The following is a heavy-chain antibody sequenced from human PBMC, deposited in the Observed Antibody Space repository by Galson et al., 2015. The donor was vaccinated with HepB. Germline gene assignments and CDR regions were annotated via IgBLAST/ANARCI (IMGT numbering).Heavy chain of an antibody. J-gene: IGHJ6*03. CDR3: ARDLGGGYYYYYMDI. CDR2: ISSSSSYT. Sequence: SLRLSCAASGFTFSDYYMSWIRQAPGKGLEWVSYISSSSSYTNYADSVKGRFTISRDNAKNSLYLQMNSLRAEDTAVYYCARDLGGGYYYYYMDIWGKGTTVTVSS. D-gene: IGHD3-16*01. CDR1: GFTFSDYY. V-gene: IGHV3-11*06.